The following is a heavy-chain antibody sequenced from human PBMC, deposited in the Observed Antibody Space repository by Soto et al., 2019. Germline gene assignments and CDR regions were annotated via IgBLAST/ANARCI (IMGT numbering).Heavy chain of an antibody. CDR3: ARDRGRDSSGWRYYYYYGMDV. CDR2: ISSSSSYI. V-gene: IGHV3-21*01. Sequence: GGSLRLSCAASGFTFSSYSMNWVRQAPGKGLEWVSSISSSSSYIYYADSVKGRFTISRDNAKNSLYLQMNSLRAEDTAVYYCARDRGRDSSGWRYYYYYGMDVWGQGTTVTVSS. J-gene: IGHJ6*02. CDR1: GFTFSSYS. D-gene: IGHD6-19*01.